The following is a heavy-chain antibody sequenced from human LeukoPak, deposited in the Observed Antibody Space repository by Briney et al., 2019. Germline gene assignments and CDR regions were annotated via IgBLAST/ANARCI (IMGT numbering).Heavy chain of an antibody. V-gene: IGHV1-2*02. CDR1: GYTFSSYY. D-gene: IGHD3-22*01. Sequence: ASVKVSCKAFGYTFSSYYIHWVRQAPGQGLEWMGWINPSSGGTNYAQKFQGRVTMTRDTSISTAYMELSRLRSDDTAVYYCARAVRCDSSGDWFDPWGQGTLVTVSS. CDR2: INPSSGGT. J-gene: IGHJ5*02. CDR3: ARAVRCDSSGDWFDP.